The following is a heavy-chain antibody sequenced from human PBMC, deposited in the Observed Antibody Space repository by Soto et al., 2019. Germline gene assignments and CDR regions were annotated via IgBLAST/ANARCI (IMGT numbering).Heavy chain of an antibody. CDR1: GFTFSSYG. J-gene: IGHJ4*02. D-gene: IGHD6-13*01. Sequence: GGSLRLSCAASGFTFSSYGMHWVRQAPGKGLEWVAVIWYDGSNKYYADSVKGRFTISRDNSKKTEYLQMNSLRAEDTAVYYCARDHIALDYWGQGTQVTVSS. V-gene: IGHV3-33*01. CDR3: ARDHIALDY. CDR2: IWYDGSNK.